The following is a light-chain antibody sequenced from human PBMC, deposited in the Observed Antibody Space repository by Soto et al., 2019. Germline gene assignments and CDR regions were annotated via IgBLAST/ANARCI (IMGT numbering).Light chain of an antibody. V-gene: IGLV1-51*01. CDR2: DNN. Sequence: QSVLTQPPSVSAAPGQTVTISCSGSSSNVGNNYVSWYQQFPGTAPKLLIYDNNKRPSGIPDRFSGSKSGTSATLDITGLQTGDEADYYCGTWDSSLSAGVFGGGTKLTVL. CDR1: SSNVGNNY. CDR3: GTWDSSLSAGV. J-gene: IGLJ2*01.